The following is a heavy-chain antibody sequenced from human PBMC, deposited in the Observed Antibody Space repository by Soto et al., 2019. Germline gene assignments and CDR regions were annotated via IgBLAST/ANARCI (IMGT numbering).Heavy chain of an antibody. CDR1: GLTFSNYW. CDR2: INRDGSET. V-gene: IGHV3-7*01. CDR3: ARPARECSSPGCAN. D-gene: IGHD2-2*01. Sequence: EVQLVESGGGLVQPRGSLRLSCVVSGLTFSNYWMSWVRQAPGKGLEWVANINRDGSETYYVDSVKGRFTISRDNIKNSLYLQMTSLRAEDTAVYYCARPARECSSPGCANWGQGTLVTVSS. J-gene: IGHJ4*02.